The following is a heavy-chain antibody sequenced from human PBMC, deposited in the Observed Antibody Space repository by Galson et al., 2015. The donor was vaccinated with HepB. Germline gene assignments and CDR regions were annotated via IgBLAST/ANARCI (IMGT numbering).Heavy chain of an antibody. J-gene: IGHJ4*02. CDR3: TSSSVGMKIDY. D-gene: IGHD2-15*01. CDR2: IRSKASRYAT. V-gene: IGHV3-73*01. Sequence: SLRLSCAASGFPFSGSPMHWVRQASGKGLEWVGCIRSKASRYATAYAASVKGRFTSSRDDSKNTAYLQMNSLKTEDTAVYYCTSSSVGMKIDYWGQGTLVTVSS. CDR1: GFPFSGSP.